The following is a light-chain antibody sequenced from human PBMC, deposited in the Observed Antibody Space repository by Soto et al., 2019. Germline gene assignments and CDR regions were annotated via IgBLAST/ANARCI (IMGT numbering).Light chain of an antibody. CDR3: HQYNNGWT. J-gene: IGKJ1*01. V-gene: IGKV3D-15*01. CDR1: QSVSSR. CDR2: GAS. Sequence: EIVMTQSPATLSVSPGERVTLSCRASQSVSSRLAWYQQKPGQSPRLLIYGASTRAPGLPARFTASGSGTEFTLTISSLQSEDFAVYYCHQYNNGWTFGQGTKVDIK.